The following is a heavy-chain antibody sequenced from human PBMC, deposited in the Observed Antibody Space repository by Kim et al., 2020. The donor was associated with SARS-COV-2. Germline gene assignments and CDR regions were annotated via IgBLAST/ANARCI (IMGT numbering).Heavy chain of an antibody. CDR3: LRGRLIGMNRGDGDPPDDY. CDR2: INPNSGGT. V-gene: IGHV1-2*02. Sequence: ASVKVSCKASGYTFTDYYMHWARQAPGQGLEWMGWINPNSGGTKYAQKFQGRVTMTRDTSISTVYMEMDRLRSDDTAVYYCLRGRLIGMNRGDGDPPDDYWGQGTLVTVSS. D-gene: IGHD3-10*01. J-gene: IGHJ4*02. CDR1: GYTFTDYY.